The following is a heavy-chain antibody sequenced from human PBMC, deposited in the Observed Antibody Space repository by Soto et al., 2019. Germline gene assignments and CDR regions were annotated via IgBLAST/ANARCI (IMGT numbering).Heavy chain of an antibody. CDR1: GFTFSSYA. Sequence: GGSLRLSCAASGFTFSSYAMSWVRQAPGKGLEWVAVIWYDGSNKYYADSVKGRFTISRDNSKNTLYLQMNSLRAEDTAVYYCARIYGDSSFDYWGQGTLVTVSS. J-gene: IGHJ4*02. CDR2: IWYDGSNK. D-gene: IGHD4-17*01. CDR3: ARIYGDSSFDY. V-gene: IGHV3-33*08.